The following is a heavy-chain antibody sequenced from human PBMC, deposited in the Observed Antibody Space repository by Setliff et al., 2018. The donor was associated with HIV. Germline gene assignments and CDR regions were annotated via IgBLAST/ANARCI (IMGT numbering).Heavy chain of an antibody. J-gene: IGHJ5*02. V-gene: IGHV4-4*02. D-gene: IGHD6-19*01. Sequence: SETLSLTCAVSGGSISSDNWWTWVRQAPGKGLEWIGEIYHSEYTNYNPSLKSRVSMSVDKSKNQFSVKLTSVTAADTAVYYCARHWRGSGWSNWFDPWGQGTLVTVSS. CDR2: IYHSEYT. CDR1: GGSISSDNW. CDR3: ARHWRGSGWSNWFDP.